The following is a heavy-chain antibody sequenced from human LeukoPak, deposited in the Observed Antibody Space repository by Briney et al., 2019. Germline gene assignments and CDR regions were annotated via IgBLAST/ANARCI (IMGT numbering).Heavy chain of an antibody. D-gene: IGHD1-1*01. CDR1: GGSISSYY. J-gene: IGHJ5*02. Sequence: SETLSLTCTVSGGSISSYYWSWIRQPPGKGLEWIGFISYSGSTNFDPSLKSRVTISVDTSKNQFSLKLSSVTAADTAVYYCAREGTAGTNLNWFDPWGQGTLVTVSS. CDR2: ISYSGST. V-gene: IGHV4-59*01. CDR3: AREGTAGTNLNWFDP.